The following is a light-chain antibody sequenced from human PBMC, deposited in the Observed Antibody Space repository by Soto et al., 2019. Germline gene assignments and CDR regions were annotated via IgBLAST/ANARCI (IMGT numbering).Light chain of an antibody. CDR2: DVP. Sequence: DIPMTQSPSSLSASVGDRVTISCRASQSVNGWLAWYQQKPATAPKVLVYDVPTLESGVPSRFSGSRSATEFTRTIASLQPGDFPTDYCQHYYSYPFAFGPGTQVDIK. J-gene: IGKJ3*01. CDR1: QSVNGW. CDR3: QHYYSYPFA. V-gene: IGKV1-5*01.